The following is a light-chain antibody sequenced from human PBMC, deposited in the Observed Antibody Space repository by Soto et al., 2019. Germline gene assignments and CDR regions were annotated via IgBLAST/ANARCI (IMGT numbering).Light chain of an antibody. Sequence: QSVLTQPASVSGSPGQSITITCSGTTDDVGSTDSVSWYQHHPGEAPRLVIYEVKNRPSGVPGRFSGSKSVNTASLSISGLQPEDEAEYYCRTYTTAGSSIFGSGTKLTVL. CDR2: EVK. V-gene: IGLV2-14*01. CDR3: RTYTTAGSSI. J-gene: IGLJ6*01. CDR1: TDDVGSTDS.